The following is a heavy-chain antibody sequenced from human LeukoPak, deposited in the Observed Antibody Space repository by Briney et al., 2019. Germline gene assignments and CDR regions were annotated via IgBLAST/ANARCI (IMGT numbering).Heavy chain of an antibody. D-gene: IGHD2-2*01. CDR1: GGSISSGDYY. CDR3: AGTPIVVVPAAIPGWFDP. Sequence: SETLSLTCTVSGGSISSGDYYWSWILQPQGKGLEWIGNIYYSGSTYYNSSLKSRVTRSGDTSKNQFSLKLSCVTAADTAVYYCAGTPIVVVPAAIPGWFDPWGQGTLVTVSS. V-gene: IGHV4-30-4*01. J-gene: IGHJ5*02. CDR2: IYYSGST.